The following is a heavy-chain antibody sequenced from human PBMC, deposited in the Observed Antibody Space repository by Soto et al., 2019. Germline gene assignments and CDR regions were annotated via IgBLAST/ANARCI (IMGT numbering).Heavy chain of an antibody. CDR1: GGSITSGGYY. Sequence: QVQLQESGPGLVKPSQTLSLTCTVSGGSITSGGYYWSWIRQHPGKGLEWIGYIYYSGFTYYNPSLKRRVTLSVVTSTTQSSLTLSSVPAADTAVYYCARSVFPWGQGTLVTVSS. J-gene: IGHJ5*02. V-gene: IGHV4-31*03. CDR2: IYYSGFT. CDR3: ARSVFP.